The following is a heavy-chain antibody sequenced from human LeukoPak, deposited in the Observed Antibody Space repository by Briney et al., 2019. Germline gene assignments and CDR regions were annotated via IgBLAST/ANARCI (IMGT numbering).Heavy chain of an antibody. CDR3: ARGPTGWYFDL. J-gene: IGHJ2*01. V-gene: IGHV3-7*01. CDR2: IKQDGSEK. CDR1: GFTFSNYW. D-gene: IGHD3-9*01. Sequence: GGSLRLSCAASGFTFSNYWMSWVRQAPGKGLEWVANIKQDGSEKYYVDSVKGRFTISRNNAKNSLYLQMNSLRAEDTAVYYCARGPTGWYFDLWGRGTLVTVSS.